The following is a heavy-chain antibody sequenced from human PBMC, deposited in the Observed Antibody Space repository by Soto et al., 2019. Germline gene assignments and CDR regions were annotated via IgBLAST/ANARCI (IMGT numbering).Heavy chain of an antibody. J-gene: IGHJ4*02. CDR1: GGSFSGYY. D-gene: IGHD3-9*01. V-gene: IGHV4-34*01. Sequence: SETLSLTCAVYGGSFSGYYWSWIRQPPGKGLEWIGEINHSGSTNYNPSLKSRVTISVDTSKNQFSLKLSSVTAADTAVYYCARLEGLATISYYFDYWGQGTLVTVSS. CDR2: INHSGST. CDR3: ARLEGLATISYYFDY.